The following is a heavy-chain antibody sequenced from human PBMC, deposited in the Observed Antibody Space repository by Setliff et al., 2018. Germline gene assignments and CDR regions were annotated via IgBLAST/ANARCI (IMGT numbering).Heavy chain of an antibody. V-gene: IGHV3-33*01. CDR1: GFTFSSYG. CDR2: IWYDGSNK. CDR3: ARGRSSSWYGAFDI. Sequence: GGSLRLSCAASGFTFSSYGMHWVRQAPGKGLEWVAVIWYDGSNKYYADSVKGRFTISRDNSKNTLYLQMNSLRAEDTAVYYCARGRSSSWYGAFDIWGQGTMVTVSS. D-gene: IGHD6-13*01. J-gene: IGHJ3*02.